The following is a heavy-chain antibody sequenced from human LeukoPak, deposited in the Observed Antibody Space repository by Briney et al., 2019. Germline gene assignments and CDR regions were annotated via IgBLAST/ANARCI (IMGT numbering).Heavy chain of an antibody. CDR1: GFTFSSSTFGSYT. Sequence: GGSLRLSCATSGFTFSSSTFGSYTMNWVRQAPGKGLEWVSSVSSTGTYIYYTDSVKGRFTISRDIANSLLYLQMNSLRADDTAVYYCARDLDYSTGFDYWGQGTLVTVST. V-gene: IGHV3-21*01. CDR3: ARDLDYSTGFDY. J-gene: IGHJ4*02. D-gene: IGHD4-11*01. CDR2: VSSTGTYI.